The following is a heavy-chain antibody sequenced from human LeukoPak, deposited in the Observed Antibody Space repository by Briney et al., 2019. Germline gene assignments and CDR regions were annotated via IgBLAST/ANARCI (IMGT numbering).Heavy chain of an antibody. CDR1: GGPISGYY. CDR3: ARLSKDTVVLPAAMAHYFGY. D-gene: IGHD2-2*01. Sequence: PSETLSLTCTVSGGPISGYYWSWIRQPPGKGLQFIGYIYYSGSTNYNPSLESRVTISVDTSKNPFSLKLRSVTAADTAVYYCARLSKDTVVLPAAMAHYFGYWGQGTLVTVSS. CDR2: IYYSGST. V-gene: IGHV4-59*08. J-gene: IGHJ4*02.